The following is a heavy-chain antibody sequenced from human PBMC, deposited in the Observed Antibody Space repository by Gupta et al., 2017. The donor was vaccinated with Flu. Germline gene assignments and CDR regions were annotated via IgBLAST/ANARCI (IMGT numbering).Heavy chain of an antibody. J-gene: IGHJ4*02. CDR2: ISSTGGTI. D-gene: IGHD3-10*01. CDR1: GFTFSSYE. CDR3: ATVIIQGVHGFDY. Sequence: EVQLVEPGGGLVQPGGSLRLFCAASGFTFSSYEMTWVRQAPGRGLEWVSYISSTGGTIYYADAVKGRFTISRDNAKDSLYLQMNSLRAEDTAVYYCATVIIQGVHGFDYWGQGTLVTVSS. V-gene: IGHV3-48*03.